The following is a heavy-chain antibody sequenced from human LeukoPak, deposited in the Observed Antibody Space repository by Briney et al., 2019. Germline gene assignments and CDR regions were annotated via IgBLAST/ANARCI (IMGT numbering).Heavy chain of an antibody. CDR2: IIPIFGTA. CDR1: GGTFSSYA. Sequence: SVKVSCKASGGTFSSYAFSWVRQAPGQGLEWMGGIIPIFGTANYAQKFQGRVTITADESTSTAYMELSSLRSEDTAVYYCATRCPNNWNGLFQHWGQGTLVTVSS. V-gene: IGHV1-69*13. CDR3: ATRCPNNWNGLFQH. D-gene: IGHD1-20*01. J-gene: IGHJ1*01.